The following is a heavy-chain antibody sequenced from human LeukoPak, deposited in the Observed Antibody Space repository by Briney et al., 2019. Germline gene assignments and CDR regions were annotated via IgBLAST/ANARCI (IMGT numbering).Heavy chain of an antibody. CDR1: GCTFSSYE. J-gene: IGHJ4*02. D-gene: IGHD3-10*01. Sequence: GGSLRLSCADSGCTFSSYEMNWVRQAPGKGLEWVSYISSSGSTIYYADSVKGRFTISRDNAKNSLYLQMNSLRAEDTAVYYCAILPMVRGVILDYWGQGTLVTVSS. CDR2: ISSSGSTI. CDR3: AILPMVRGVILDY. V-gene: IGHV3-48*03.